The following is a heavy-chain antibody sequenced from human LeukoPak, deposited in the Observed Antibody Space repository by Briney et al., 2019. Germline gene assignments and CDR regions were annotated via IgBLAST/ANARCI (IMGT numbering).Heavy chain of an antibody. Sequence: GGSLRLSCAASGFTFSTYWMHWVRQAPGKGLVWVSRINSDRSSTTYADSVKGRFTISRDNAKNTLYLQMNNLRAEDTAVYYCARGRYYFEYWGQGTLVTVSS. V-gene: IGHV3-74*01. CDR1: GFTFSTYW. J-gene: IGHJ4*02. CDR2: INSDRSST. D-gene: IGHD4-17*01. CDR3: ARGRYYFEY.